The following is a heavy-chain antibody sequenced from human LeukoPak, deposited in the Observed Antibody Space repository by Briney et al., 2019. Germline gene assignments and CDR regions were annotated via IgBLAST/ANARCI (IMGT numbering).Heavy chain of an antibody. J-gene: IGHJ1*01. CDR1: GYTFTGYY. CDR2: INPSGGST. V-gene: IGHV1-46*01. Sequence: GASVKVSCKASGYTFTGYYMHWVRQAPGQGLEWMGIINPSGGSTSYAQKFQGRVTMTRDMSTSTVYMELSSLRSEDTAVYYCARDIQKNYYDSSGYSFQHWGQGTLVTVSS. D-gene: IGHD3-22*01. CDR3: ARDIQKNYYDSSGYSFQH.